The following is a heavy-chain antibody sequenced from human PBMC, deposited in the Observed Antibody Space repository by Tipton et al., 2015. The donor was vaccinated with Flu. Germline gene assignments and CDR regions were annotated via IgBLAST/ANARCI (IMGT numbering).Heavy chain of an antibody. CDR1: GGSISSSSYY. CDR3: ARVATLDVPFDP. J-gene: IGHJ5*02. V-gene: IGHV4-39*07. D-gene: IGHD2/OR15-2a*01. CDR2: IYYSGRT. Sequence: TLSLTCTVSGGSISSSSYYWGWIRQPPGKGLEWIGSIYYSGRTYYNPSLKGRVTISVDTSKNQFSLKLSSVTAADTAVYYCARVATLDVPFDPWGQGTLVTVSS.